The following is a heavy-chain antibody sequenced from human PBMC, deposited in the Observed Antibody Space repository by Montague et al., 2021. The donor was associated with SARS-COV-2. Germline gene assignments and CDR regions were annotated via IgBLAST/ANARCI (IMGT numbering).Heavy chain of an antibody. CDR2: IHTSGST. J-gene: IGHJ6*02. Sequence: SETLSLTRTVSGGSISSYYWSRIRQSAGKGLEWIGRIHTSGSTDXSPSLNSRVTMSVDTSKNQFSLKLSSVTAADTAVYYCASGKYYDFWSGYYSHDYVSGMDVWGQGTTVTVSS. CDR3: ASGKYYDFWSGYYSHDYVSGMDV. V-gene: IGHV4-4*07. CDR1: GGSISSYY. D-gene: IGHD3-3*01.